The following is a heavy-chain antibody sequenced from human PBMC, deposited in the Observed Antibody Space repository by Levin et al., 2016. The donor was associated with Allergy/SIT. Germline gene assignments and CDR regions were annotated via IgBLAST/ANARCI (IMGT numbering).Heavy chain of an antibody. Sequence: SETLSLTCAVYGGSFSGYYWSWIRQPPGKGLEWIGEINHSGSTNYNPSLKSRVTISVDTSKNQFSLKLSSVTAADTAVYYCARGSGQQLVLGLDYWGQGTLVTVSS. CDR3: ARGSGQQLVLGLDY. V-gene: IGHV4-34*01. CDR2: INHSGST. D-gene: IGHD6-13*01. CDR1: GGSFSGYY. J-gene: IGHJ4*02.